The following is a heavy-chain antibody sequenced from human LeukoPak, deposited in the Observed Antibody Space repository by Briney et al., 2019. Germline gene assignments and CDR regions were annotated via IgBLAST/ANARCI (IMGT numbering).Heavy chain of an antibody. CDR2: ISGSGGST. Sequence: GGSLRLSCAASGFTFSSYAMSWVRQAPGKGLEWVSAISGSGGSTYYADSVKGRFTISRDNSRNTLYLQMNSLRAEDTAVYYCAKGDIVVVPAAQLNWGQGTLVTVSS. D-gene: IGHD2-2*01. J-gene: IGHJ4*02. V-gene: IGHV3-23*01. CDR3: AKGDIVVVPAAQLN. CDR1: GFTFSSYA.